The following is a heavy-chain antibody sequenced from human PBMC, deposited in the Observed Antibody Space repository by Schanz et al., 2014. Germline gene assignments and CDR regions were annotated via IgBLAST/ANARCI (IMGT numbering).Heavy chain of an antibody. CDR2: MYINSGST. Sequence: EVQLVESGGGLIQPGGSLRLSCAVSGFTVNTNYMSWVRQAPGKGLEWISSMYINSGSTQYADSVKGRFIISRDSSKNTLFLQMISLRAADTAVYFCARDGGRDGYNLAFDVWGQGTLVTVSS. J-gene: IGHJ3*01. D-gene: IGHD5-12*01. CDR1: GFTVNTNY. CDR3: ARDGGRDGYNLAFDV. V-gene: IGHV3-53*01.